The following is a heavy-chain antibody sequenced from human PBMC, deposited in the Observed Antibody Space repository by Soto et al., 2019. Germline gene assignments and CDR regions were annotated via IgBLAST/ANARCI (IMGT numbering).Heavy chain of an antibody. V-gene: IGHV1-69*13. CDR3: AKGGRGVQIWLHVDY. CDR2: IIPIFGTA. J-gene: IGHJ4*02. Sequence: SVKVSCKASGGTFSSYAISWVRQAPGQGLEWMGGIIPIFGTANYAQKFQGRVTITADESTSTAYMELSSLRSEDTAVYYCAKGGRGVQIWLHVDYWGQGTLVTVSS. CDR1: GGTFSSYA. D-gene: IGHD5-18*01.